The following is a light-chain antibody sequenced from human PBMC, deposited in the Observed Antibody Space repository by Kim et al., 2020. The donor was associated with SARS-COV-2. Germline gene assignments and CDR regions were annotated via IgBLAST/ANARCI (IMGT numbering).Light chain of an antibody. CDR1: SSHIGSYGY. CDR2: DVS. J-gene: IGLJ1*01. Sequence: HSCAIYCNGTSSHIGSYGYVSWYRQLPGKAPQVVIYDVSNRPTRISNLFSVSKSGNTASLTISGLQAEDEADYYCASYGSINVYIFGTGTKVTVL. CDR3: ASYGSINVYI. V-gene: IGLV2-14*03.